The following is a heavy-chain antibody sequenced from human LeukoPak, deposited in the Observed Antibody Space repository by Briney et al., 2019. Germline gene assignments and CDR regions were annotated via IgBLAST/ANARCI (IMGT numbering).Heavy chain of an antibody. CDR2: ISSNGGST. CDR3: ARDSSSRPFDY. CDR1: GFTFSDYG. Sequence: GGCLRLSCAASGFTFSDYGMHWVRQAPGEGLEYVSTISSNGGSTYYANSVKGRFTVSRDNSKNTLYLQMGSLRAEDMAVYYCARDSSSRPFDYWGQGTLVTVSS. J-gene: IGHJ4*02. V-gene: IGHV3-64*01. D-gene: IGHD6-19*01.